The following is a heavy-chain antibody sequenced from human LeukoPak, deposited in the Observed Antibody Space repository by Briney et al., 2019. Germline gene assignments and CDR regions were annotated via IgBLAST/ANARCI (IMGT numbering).Heavy chain of an antibody. J-gene: IGHJ4*02. CDR3: ARYTEYYFDY. CDR2: MKRDGSEV. Sequence: GGSLRLSCAASGFTFSTYWMTWVRQAPGKGLEWVANMKRDGSEVYYANSVKGHFTISRDNAKNSLCLQMNSLRAEDTAVYYCARYTEYYFDYWGQGTLVTVSS. CDR1: GFTFSTYW. D-gene: IGHD2-2*02. V-gene: IGHV3-7*01.